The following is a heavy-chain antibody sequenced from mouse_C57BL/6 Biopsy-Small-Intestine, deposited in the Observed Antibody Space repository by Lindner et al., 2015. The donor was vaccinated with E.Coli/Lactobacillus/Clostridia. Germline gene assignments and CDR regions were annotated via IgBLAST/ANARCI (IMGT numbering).Heavy chain of an antibody. J-gene: IGHJ1*03. CDR1: GYTFTSYD. V-gene: IGHV1-85*01. CDR3: ARLYYDYDWYFDV. D-gene: IGHD2-4*01. CDR2: IYPRDGST. Sequence: VQLQESGPELVEPGASVKLSCKASGYTFTSYDINWVKQRPGQGLEWIGWIYPRDGSTKYNEKFKGKATLTVDTSSSTAYMELHSLTSEDSAVYFCARLYYDYDWYFDVWGTGTTVTVSS.